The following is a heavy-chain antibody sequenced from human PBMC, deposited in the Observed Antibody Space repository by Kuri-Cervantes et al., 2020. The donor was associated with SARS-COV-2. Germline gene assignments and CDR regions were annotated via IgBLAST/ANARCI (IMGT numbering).Heavy chain of an antibody. D-gene: IGHD4/OR15-4a*01. V-gene: IGHV4-61*02. CDR2: IYTSGST. CDR3: ARRAKHWYFDL. CDR1: GGSISSGSYY. J-gene: IGHJ2*01. Sequence: SETLSPTCTVSGGSISSGSYYWSWIRQPAGKGLEWIGRIYTSGSTNYNPSLKSRVTISVDTPKNQFSLKLSSVTAADTAVYYCARRAKHWYFDLWGRGTLVTVSS.